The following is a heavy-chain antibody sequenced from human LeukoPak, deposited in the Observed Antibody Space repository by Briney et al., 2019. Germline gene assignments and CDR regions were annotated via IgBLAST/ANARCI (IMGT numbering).Heavy chain of an antibody. D-gene: IGHD3-9*01. Sequence: ASVKVSCKASGYTFTSYDINWVRQATGQGLEWMGWMNPNSGNTGYAQKFQGRVTMTRNTSISTAYMELSSLRSEDTAVYYCARARSAGLRYFDWLLRYYFDYWGQGTLVTVSS. J-gene: IGHJ4*02. V-gene: IGHV1-8*01. CDR2: MNPNSGNT. CDR3: ARARSAGLRYFDWLLRYYFDY. CDR1: GYTFTSYD.